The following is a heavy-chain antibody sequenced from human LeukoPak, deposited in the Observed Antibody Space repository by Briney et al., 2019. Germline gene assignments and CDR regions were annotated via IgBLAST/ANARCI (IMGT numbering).Heavy chain of an antibody. CDR3: ARRGSGWYKGRGNWFDP. CDR1: GFSFSSYG. Sequence: GGSLRLSCAASGFSFSSYGMYWVRQAPGKGLEWVAFIRYDGSKKYYADSVKGRFTISRDNSKNTLNLQMNSLRAEDTAVYYCARRGSGWYKGRGNWFDPWSQGTLVTVSS. D-gene: IGHD6-19*01. J-gene: IGHJ5*02. V-gene: IGHV3-30*02. CDR2: IRYDGSKK.